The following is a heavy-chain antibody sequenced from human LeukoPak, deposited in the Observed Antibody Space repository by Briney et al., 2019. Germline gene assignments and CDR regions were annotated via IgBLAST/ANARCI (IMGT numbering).Heavy chain of an antibody. CDR1: GYTFTSYG. J-gene: IGHJ4*02. D-gene: IGHD3-10*01. Sequence: ASVKVSCKASGYTFTSYGISWVLQAPGQGLEWMGWISAYNGNTNYAQKLQGRVTMTTDTSTSTAYMELRSLRSDDTAVYYCARDPSYYYGSGSYGGYFDYWGQGTLVTVSS. V-gene: IGHV1-18*01. CDR2: ISAYNGNT. CDR3: ARDPSYYYGSGSYGGYFDY.